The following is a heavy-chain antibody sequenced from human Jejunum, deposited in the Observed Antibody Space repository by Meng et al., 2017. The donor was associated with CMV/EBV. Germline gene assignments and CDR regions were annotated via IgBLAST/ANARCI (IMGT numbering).Heavy chain of an antibody. V-gene: IGHV3-21*01. J-gene: IGHJ6*02. CDR3: ARAGGIYDSPDV. CDR1: GFTFTSYS. CDR2: ISNSSNYI. D-gene: IGHD3-3*01. Sequence: SGFTFTSYSMTWVRQAPGKGLEWVSSISNSSNYIYYADSVKGRFTISRDNAKNSLYLQMNSLRAEDTAVYYCARAGGIYDSPDVWGQGTTVTVSS.